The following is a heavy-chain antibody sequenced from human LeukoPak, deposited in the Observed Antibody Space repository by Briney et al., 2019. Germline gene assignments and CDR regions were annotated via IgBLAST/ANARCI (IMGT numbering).Heavy chain of an antibody. CDR1: GFTFSNAW. CDR3: TTGGLWYVDY. J-gene: IGHJ4*02. CDR2: IKSKTDDGTT. Sequence: PGGSLRLSCAASGFTFSNAWMSWVRQVPGKGLEWVGRIKSKTDDGTTDYAAHVIGRFNISRDDSKNTLYLQMNSLKSEDTALYYCTTGGLWYVDYWGQGILVTVSS. D-gene: IGHD6-13*01. V-gene: IGHV3-15*01.